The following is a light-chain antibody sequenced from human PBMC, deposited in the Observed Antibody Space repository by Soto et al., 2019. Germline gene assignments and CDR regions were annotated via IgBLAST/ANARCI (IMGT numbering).Light chain of an antibody. CDR1: SSDVGGYNY. CDR2: DVS. CDR3: SSYTTTIRV. J-gene: IGLJ3*02. V-gene: IGLV2-14*01. Sequence: QSALTQPASVSGSPGQSITISCTGTSSDVGGYNYVSWYQQHPGKAPKLMIYDVSNRPSGVSIRFSGSKSGNTASLTISGLQAEDEADYYCSSYTTTIRVFGGGTKLT.